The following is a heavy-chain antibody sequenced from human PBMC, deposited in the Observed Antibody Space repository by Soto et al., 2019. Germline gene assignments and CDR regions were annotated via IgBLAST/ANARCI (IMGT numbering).Heavy chain of an antibody. V-gene: IGHV4-34*01. CDR2: INHSGST. J-gene: IGHJ6*02. CDR1: GGSFSGYY. CDR3: ARARAAAYFIYGMDV. Sequence: PSETLSLTCAVYGGSFSGYYWSWIRQPPGKGLEWIGEINHSGSTNYNPSLKSRVTISVDTSKNQFSLKLSSVTAADTAVYYCARARAAAYFIYGMDVWGQGTTVTVSS. D-gene: IGHD6-13*01.